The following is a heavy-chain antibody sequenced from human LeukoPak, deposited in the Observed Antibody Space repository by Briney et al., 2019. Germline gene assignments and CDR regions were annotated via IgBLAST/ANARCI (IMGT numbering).Heavy chain of an antibody. V-gene: IGHV3-23*01. Sequence: GESLRLSCAASGFTFSTYAMSWVRQAPGKGLEWVSTISGSGGSTYYADSVKGRFTISRDSSKNTLYLQMNSLRAEDTAVYYCVKGYYYDSSIYFDYWGQGTLVTVSS. D-gene: IGHD3-22*01. CDR1: GFTFSTYA. CDR3: VKGYYYDSSIYFDY. J-gene: IGHJ4*02. CDR2: ISGSGGST.